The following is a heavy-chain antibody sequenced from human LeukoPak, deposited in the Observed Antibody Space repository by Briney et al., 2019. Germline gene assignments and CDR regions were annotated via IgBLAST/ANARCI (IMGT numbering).Heavy chain of an antibody. CDR1: GFTLSDYY. Sequence: PGGSLRLSCAASGFTLSDYYMSWIRQAPGKGLEWVSYISSSGITRYYADSVKGRFTMSRDNAKDSVHLQMNSLRAEDTAVYYCARDLKGVAHFFEYWGQGILVTVSS. J-gene: IGHJ4*02. D-gene: IGHD3-10*01. V-gene: IGHV3-11*04. CDR3: ARDLKGVAHFFEY. CDR2: ISSSGITR.